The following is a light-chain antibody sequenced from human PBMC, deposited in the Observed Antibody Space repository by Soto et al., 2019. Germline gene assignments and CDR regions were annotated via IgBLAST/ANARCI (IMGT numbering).Light chain of an antibody. CDR1: QSISAW. J-gene: IGKJ5*01. CDR3: QQYHSYPLT. CDR2: KAS. Sequence: DIQMTQSPSTLSASVGERVTITCRASQSISAWLAWYQQKPGKAPKLLIYKASNVESGLPSRFSGSGSGTEFTLTISSLQPDDFAPYYCQQYHSYPLTFGQGTRLEIK. V-gene: IGKV1-5*03.